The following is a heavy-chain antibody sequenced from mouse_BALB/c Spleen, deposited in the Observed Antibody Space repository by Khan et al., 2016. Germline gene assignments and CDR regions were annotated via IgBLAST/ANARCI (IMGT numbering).Heavy chain of an antibody. CDR3: ARHEGMTMITTVYFDD. Sequence: VQLQESGAELVKPGASVKLSCKASGYTFTEYIIHWVKQRSGQGLEWLGWFYPGSGSIKYNEKFKDKATLTADKSSSTVYMELSRWTSEYSACYFCARHEGMTMITTVYFDDWGQGTTLTVSS. D-gene: IGHD2-4*01. V-gene: IGHV1-62-2*01. J-gene: IGHJ2*01. CDR1: GYTFTEYI. CDR2: FYPGSGSI.